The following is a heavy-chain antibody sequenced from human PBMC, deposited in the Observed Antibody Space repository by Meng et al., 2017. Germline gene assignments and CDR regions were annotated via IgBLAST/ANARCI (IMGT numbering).Heavy chain of an antibody. J-gene: IGHJ4*02. V-gene: IGHV4-59*01. CDR3: ARYYRPILTGYYYFDY. CDR2: IYYSGST. CDR1: GGSISSYY. Sequence: SETLSLTCTVSGGSISSYYWSWIRQPPGKGLEWIGYIYYSGSTNYNPSLKSRVTISVDTSKNQFSLKLSSVTAADTAVYYCARYYRPILTGYYYFDYWGQGNLVNVAS. D-gene: IGHD3-9*01.